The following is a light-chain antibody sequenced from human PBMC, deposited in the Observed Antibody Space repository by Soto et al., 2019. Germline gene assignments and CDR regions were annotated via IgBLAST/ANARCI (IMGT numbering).Light chain of an antibody. CDR1: QSISNW. J-gene: IGKJ1*01. V-gene: IGKV1-5*03. Sequence: DSQMTQSPSTLSASVGDRVTITCRASQSISNWLAWYQQKPGKAPKLLIYKASSLEGGVPSRFSGSGSGTEFTLTISSLQPDDFATYYCQQYNSYRTFGQGTKVEIK. CDR3: QQYNSYRT. CDR2: KAS.